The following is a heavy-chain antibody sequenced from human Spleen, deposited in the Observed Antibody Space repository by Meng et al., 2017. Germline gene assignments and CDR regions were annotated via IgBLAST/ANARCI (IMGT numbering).Heavy chain of an antibody. CDR1: GGSISSSIYY. V-gene: IGHV4-39*07. D-gene: IGHD6-13*01. Sequence: SETLSLTCTVSGGSISSSIYYWGWIRQPPGKGLEWIGEINHSGSTNYNPSLKSRVTISVDTSKNQFSLKLSSVTAADTAVYYCARACRYSSSWYYPTYYYYGMDVWDQGTTITVSS. CDR3: ARACRYSSSWYYPTYYYYGMDV. CDR2: INHSGST. J-gene: IGHJ6*02.